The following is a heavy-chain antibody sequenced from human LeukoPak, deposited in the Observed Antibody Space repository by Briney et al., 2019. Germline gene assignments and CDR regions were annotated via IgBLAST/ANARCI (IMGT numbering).Heavy chain of an antibody. J-gene: IGHJ4*02. CDR2: ISAYNGNT. V-gene: IGHV1-18*01. CDR3: ARGPKLLSFGESSHY. D-gene: IGHD3-10*01. Sequence: ASVKVSCKASAYTFTSYGISWVRQAPGQGLEWMGWISAYNGNTNYAQKLQGRVTMTTDTSTSTAYMELRSLRSDDTAVYYCARGPKLLSFGESSHYWGQGTLVTVSS. CDR1: AYTFTSYG.